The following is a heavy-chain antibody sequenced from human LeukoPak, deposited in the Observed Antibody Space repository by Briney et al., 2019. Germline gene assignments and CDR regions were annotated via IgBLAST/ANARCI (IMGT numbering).Heavy chain of an antibody. D-gene: IGHD4-11*01. J-gene: IGHJ4*02. CDR1: GYTFTSYG. CDR2: ISAYNGNT. CDR3: ARDTHDYSNYPTAY. Sequence: GASVKVSCKASGYTFTSYGISWVRQAPGQGLEWMGWISAYNGNTNYAQKLQGRVTMTTDTSTSTAYMELRSLRSDDTAVYYCARDTHDYSNYPTAYWGQGTLVTVSS. V-gene: IGHV1-18*01.